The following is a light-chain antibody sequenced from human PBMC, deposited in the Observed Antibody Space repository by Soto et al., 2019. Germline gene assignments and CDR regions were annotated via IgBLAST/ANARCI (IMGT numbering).Light chain of an antibody. V-gene: IGLV2-23*02. CDR3: CSYAGSSTWV. J-gene: IGLJ2*01. CDR2: EVS. Sequence: QSALTQPASVSGSPGQSITISCTGTSSDVGSYNLVSWYQQHPGKAPKLMIYEVSKRPSGVSNRFSGYKSGNTASLTISGLQAEDSADYYCCSYAGSSTWVFGGGTKLTVL. CDR1: SSDVGSYNL.